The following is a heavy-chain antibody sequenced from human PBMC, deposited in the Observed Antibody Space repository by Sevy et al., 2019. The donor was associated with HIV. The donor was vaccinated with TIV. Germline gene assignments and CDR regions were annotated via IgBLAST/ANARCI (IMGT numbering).Heavy chain of an antibody. CDR1: GFTFDDYG. D-gene: IGHD3-3*01. CDR2: INWNGGRT. CDR3: ARVKEYYDFWSPFDP. V-gene: IGHV3-20*04. Sequence: GGSLRLSCAASGFTFDDYGMSWVRQAPGKGLEWVSGINWNGGRTGYADSVKGRFTISRDNAKSSRYLQMNSRRAEDTALYYCARVKEYYDFWSPFDPWGQGTLVTVSS. J-gene: IGHJ5*02.